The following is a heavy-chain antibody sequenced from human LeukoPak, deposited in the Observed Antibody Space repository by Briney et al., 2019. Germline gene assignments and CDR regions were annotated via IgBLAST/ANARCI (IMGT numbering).Heavy chain of an antibody. CDR1: GGSISSSSYY. CDR2: IYYSGST. D-gene: IGHD3-10*02. Sequence: SETLSLTCTVSGGSISSSSYYWSWIRQPPGKGLEWIGYIYYSGSTNYNPSLKSRVTISVDTSMNQFSLKLSSVTAADTAVYYCARGPVFGLRYGMDVWGQGTTVTVSS. V-gene: IGHV4-61*05. CDR3: ARGPVFGLRYGMDV. J-gene: IGHJ6*02.